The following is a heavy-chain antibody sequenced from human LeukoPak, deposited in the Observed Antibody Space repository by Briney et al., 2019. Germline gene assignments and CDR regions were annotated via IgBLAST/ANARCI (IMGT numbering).Heavy chain of an antibody. CDR1: GGSISSYY. D-gene: IGHD4-17*01. Sequence: PSETLSLTCTVSGGSISSYYWSWIRQPPGKRLEWIGFIHFSGSTNYNPSLKSRVTISVDTSKNQFSLKLTSVTAADTAVYYCARVYGDYKGFGTFDIWGQGTMVTVSS. CDR3: ARVYGDYKGFGTFDI. CDR2: IHFSGST. V-gene: IGHV4-59*08. J-gene: IGHJ3*02.